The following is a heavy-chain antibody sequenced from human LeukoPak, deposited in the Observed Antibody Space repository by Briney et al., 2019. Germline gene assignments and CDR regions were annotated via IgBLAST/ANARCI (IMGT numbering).Heavy chain of an antibody. J-gene: IGHJ6*03. CDR1: GFTFSSYA. CDR2: ISYDGSNK. Sequence: GGSLRLSCAASGFTFSSYAMHWVRQAPGKGLEWVAVISYDGSNKYYADSVKGRFTISRDNSKNTLYLQMNSLRAEDTAVYYCTRKRGTRRFYYYYYMDVWGKGTTVTISS. CDR3: TRKRGTRRFYYYYYMDV. V-gene: IGHV3-30*04. D-gene: IGHD1-14*01.